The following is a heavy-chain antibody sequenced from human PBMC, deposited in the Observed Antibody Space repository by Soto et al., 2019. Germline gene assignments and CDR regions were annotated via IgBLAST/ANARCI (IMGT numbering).Heavy chain of an antibody. V-gene: IGHV3-30-3*01. CDR1: GFTFSSYA. CDR3: ARDCHVQLRCSYGMDV. D-gene: IGHD5-18*01. CDR2: ISYDGSLH. J-gene: IGHJ6*02. Sequence: QVQLVESGGGVVQPGTSLRLSCAASGFTFSSYAMHWVRQAPGKGLEWVSIISYDGSLHYYADSVKGRFTISRDDSENTRYLQMSSLRPEDTAVYYCARDCHVQLRCSYGMDVWGQGTTVTVSS.